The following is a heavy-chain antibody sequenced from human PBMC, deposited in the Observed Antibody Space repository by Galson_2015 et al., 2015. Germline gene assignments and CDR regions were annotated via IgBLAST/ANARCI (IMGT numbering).Heavy chain of an antibody. V-gene: IGHV3-21*01. Sequence: SLRLSCAASGFTFSSYSMNWVRQAPGKGLEWDSSISSSGSYIFYADSVKGRFTISRDNAKNSLYLQMNSLRAEDTAVYYCASSLYSSGRRPYYFDYWGQGALVTVSS. CDR3: ASSLYSSGRRPYYFDY. CDR1: GFTFSSYS. J-gene: IGHJ4*02. D-gene: IGHD6-19*01. CDR2: ISSSGSYI.